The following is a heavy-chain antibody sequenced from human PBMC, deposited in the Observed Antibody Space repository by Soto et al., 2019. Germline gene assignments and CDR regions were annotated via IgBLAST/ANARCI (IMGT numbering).Heavy chain of an antibody. D-gene: IGHD3-16*01. J-gene: IGHJ4*02. V-gene: IGHV3-74*01. CDR3: ARDGGTYFDY. CDR1: GFTFSTYW. CDR2: LDNDGTNT. Sequence: PGGSVRLSCAASGFTFSTYWMHWVRQAPGKGLVWVSRLDNDGTNTRYADSVKGRFTVSRDNGKNTVYLQMDSLRAEDTAVYYCARDGGTYFDYWGQGTLVTVSS.